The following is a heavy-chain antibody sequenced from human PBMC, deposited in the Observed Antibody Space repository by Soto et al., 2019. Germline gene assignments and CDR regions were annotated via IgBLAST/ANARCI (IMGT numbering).Heavy chain of an antibody. CDR3: ASELDALNWFDP. CDR1: GFTFSSYS. D-gene: IGHD1-1*01. CDR2: ISSSSSTI. Sequence: GGSLRLSCAASGFTFSSYSMNWVRQAPGKGLEWVSYISSSSSTIYYADSVKGRFTISRDNAKNSLYLQMNSLRDEDTAVYYCASELDALNWFDPWGQGTLVTVSS. J-gene: IGHJ5*02. V-gene: IGHV3-48*02.